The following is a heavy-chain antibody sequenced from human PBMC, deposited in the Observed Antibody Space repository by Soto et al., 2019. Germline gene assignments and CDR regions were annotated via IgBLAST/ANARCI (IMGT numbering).Heavy chain of an antibody. CDR2: IIPIFGTA. D-gene: IGHD2-2*01. Sequence: QLVQSGAEVKKPGSSVKVSCKASGGTFSSYAISWVRQAPGQGLEWMGGIIPIFGTANYAQKFQGRVTITADESTSTAYMERSSLRSEDTAVYYCARDLSLEGCSSTSCFGYWGQGTLVTVSS. CDR1: GGTFSSYA. J-gene: IGHJ4*02. CDR3: ARDLSLEGCSSTSCFGY. V-gene: IGHV1-69*01.